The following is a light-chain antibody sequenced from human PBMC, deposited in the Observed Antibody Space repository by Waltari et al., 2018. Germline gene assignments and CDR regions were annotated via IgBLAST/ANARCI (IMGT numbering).Light chain of an antibody. Sequence: DIVMTQSPESLAVSLGERVTIHCKSSQSVFSSSSNKNQLAWYQQKPGQPPKLLIYWASTRESGVPVRFSGSGSGTDFTLTISSLEAEDAALYFCHQYFDTPQTFGQGTRLEIK. CDR1: QSVFSSSSNKNQ. V-gene: IGKV4-1*01. CDR2: WAS. CDR3: HQYFDTPQT. J-gene: IGKJ2*01.